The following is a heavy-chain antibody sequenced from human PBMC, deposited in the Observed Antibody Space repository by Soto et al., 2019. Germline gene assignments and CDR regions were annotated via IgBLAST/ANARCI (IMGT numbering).Heavy chain of an antibody. CDR3: ARPAGTTFNYYYGMDV. Sequence: ASVKVSCKASGYTFTSYGISWVRQAPGQGLEWMGWISAYNGNTNYAQKLQGRVTMTTDTSTSTAYMELRSLRSDDTAVYYCARPAGTTFNYYYGMDVWGQGTTVTVSS. J-gene: IGHJ6*02. D-gene: IGHD1-7*01. V-gene: IGHV1-18*01. CDR1: GYTFTSYG. CDR2: ISAYNGNT.